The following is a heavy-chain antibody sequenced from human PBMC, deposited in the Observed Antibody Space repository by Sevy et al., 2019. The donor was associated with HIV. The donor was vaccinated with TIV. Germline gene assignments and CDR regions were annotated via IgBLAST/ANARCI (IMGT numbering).Heavy chain of an antibody. J-gene: IGHJ6*03. CDR2: TYYRSKWYN. V-gene: IGHV6-1*01. CDR3: ARAIWVYYDFWSGYLKPDYYYMDV. Sequence: QSQTLSLTCAISGDSVSSNSAAWNWIRQSPSRGLEWLGRTYYRSKWYNDYAVSVKSRITINPDTSKNQFSLQLNSVTPEDTAVYYCARAIWVYYDFWSGYLKPDYYYMDVWGKGTTVTVSS. D-gene: IGHD3-3*01. CDR1: GDSVSSNSAA.